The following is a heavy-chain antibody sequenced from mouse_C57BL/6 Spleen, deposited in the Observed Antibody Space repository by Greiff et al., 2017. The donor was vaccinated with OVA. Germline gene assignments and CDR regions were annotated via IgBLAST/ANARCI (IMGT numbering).Heavy chain of an antibody. CDR2: INPNNGGT. V-gene: IGHV1-26*01. CDR3: GRGYSNYEAWFAY. J-gene: IGHJ3*01. Sequence: EVQLQQSGPELVKPGASVKISCKASGYTFTDYYMNWVKQSHGKSLEWIGDINPNNGGTSYNQKFKGKATLTVDKSSSTAYMELRSLTSEDSAVDYCGRGYSNYEAWFAYWGQGTLVTVSA. CDR1: GYTFTDYY. D-gene: IGHD2-5*01.